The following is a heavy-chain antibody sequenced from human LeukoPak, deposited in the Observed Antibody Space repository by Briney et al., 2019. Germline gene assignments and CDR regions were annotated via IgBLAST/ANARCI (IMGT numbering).Heavy chain of an antibody. D-gene: IGHD6-13*01. CDR3: AREQGYSSSWYWFDP. V-gene: IGHV4-59*01. J-gene: IGHJ5*02. CDR1: GFTFSSYS. Sequence: GSLRLSCAASGFTFSSYSMNWIRQPPGKGLEWIGYIYYSGSTNYNPSLKSRVTISVDTSKNQFSLKLSSVTAADTAVYYCAREQGYSSSWYWFDPWGQGTLVTVSS. CDR2: IYYSGST.